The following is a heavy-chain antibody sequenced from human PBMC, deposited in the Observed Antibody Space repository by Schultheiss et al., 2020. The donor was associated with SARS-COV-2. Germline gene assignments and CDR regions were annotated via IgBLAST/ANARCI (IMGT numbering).Heavy chain of an antibody. CDR1: GFTFSSYA. Sequence: GGSLRLSCAASGFTFSSYAMSWVRQAPGKGLEWVSRINSDGSSTSYADSVKGRFTISRDNAKNTLYLQMNSLRAEDTAVYYCARDRYSSGWYGMDVWGQGTTVTVSS. J-gene: IGHJ6*02. V-gene: IGHV3-74*01. CDR3: ARDRYSSGWYGMDV. D-gene: IGHD6-19*01. CDR2: INSDGSST.